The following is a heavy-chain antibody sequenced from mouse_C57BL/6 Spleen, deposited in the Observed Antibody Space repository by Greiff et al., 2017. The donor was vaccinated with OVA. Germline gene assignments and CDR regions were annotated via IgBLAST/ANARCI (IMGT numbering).Heavy chain of an antibody. CDR2: ISYDGSN. V-gene: IGHV3-6*01. J-gene: IGHJ2*01. CDR3: AREEYGSSYDY. Sequence: EVQLQQSGPGLVKPSQSLSLTCSVTGYSITSGYYWNWIRQFPGNKLEWMGYISYDGSNNYNPSLKNRISITRDTSKNQFFLKLNSVTTEDTATYYCAREEYGSSYDYWGQGTTLTVSS. CDR1: GYSITSGYY. D-gene: IGHD1-1*01.